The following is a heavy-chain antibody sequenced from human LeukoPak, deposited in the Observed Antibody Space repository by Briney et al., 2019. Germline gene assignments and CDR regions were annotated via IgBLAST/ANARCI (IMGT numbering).Heavy chain of an antibody. Sequence: GGSLRLSCAASGFTFSSYWLHWVRQAPGKGLVWVSRINSDGSRTNYADSVKGRFTISRDNAKNTLYLQMNSLRAEDTAVYYCASNLGELSLAAFGYRGQGSLVSVSS. CDR2: INSDGSRT. J-gene: IGHJ4*02. CDR3: ASNLGELSLAAFGY. V-gene: IGHV3-74*01. D-gene: IGHD3-16*02. CDR1: GFTFSSYW.